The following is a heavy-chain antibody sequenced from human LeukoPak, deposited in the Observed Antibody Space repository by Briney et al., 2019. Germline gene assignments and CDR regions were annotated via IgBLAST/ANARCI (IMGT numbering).Heavy chain of an antibody. V-gene: IGHV4-61*01. CDR2: IYYSGST. CDR1: GGSVSSGSYY. J-gene: IGHJ3*02. D-gene: IGHD2-21*02. CDR3: ARPAYCGGDCYGESAFDI. Sequence: SETLSLTCTVSGGSVSSGSYYWSWIRQPPGKGLEWIGYIYYSGSTNYNPSLKSRVTISVDTSENQFSLKLSSATAADTAVYYCARPAYCGGDCYGESAFDIWGQGTMVTVSS.